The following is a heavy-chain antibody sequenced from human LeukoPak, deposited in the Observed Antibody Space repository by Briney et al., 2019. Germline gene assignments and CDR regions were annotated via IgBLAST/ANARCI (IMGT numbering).Heavy chain of an antibody. CDR3: ARGRSTGYPYYFEY. CDR2: INPNSGGT. D-gene: IGHD5-12*01. CDR1: GYTLTGYY. Sequence: ASVKVSCKASGYTLTGYYMHWVRQAPGQGLEWMGWINPNSGGTNYAQKFQGRVTITRNTSISTAYMELSGLRSEDTAVYYCARGRSTGYPYYFEYWGQGTLVTVSS. V-gene: IGHV1-2*02. J-gene: IGHJ4*02.